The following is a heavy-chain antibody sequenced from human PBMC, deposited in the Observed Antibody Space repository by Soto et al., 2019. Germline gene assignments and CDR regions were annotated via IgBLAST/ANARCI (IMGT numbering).Heavy chain of an antibody. CDR3: ARAQYGYGYDYFDF. CDR1: GFTVSSNY. CDR2: IYSCGST. V-gene: IGHV3-66*03. J-gene: IGHJ4*02. Sequence: EVQLVESGGGLIQPGGSLRLSCAASGFTVSSNYMSWVRQAPGKGLEWVSVIYSCGSTYYADSVKGRFTISRDNSKNTLYLQMNSLRAEDTAVYYCARAQYGYGYDYFDFWGQGTLVTVSS. D-gene: IGHD5-18*01.